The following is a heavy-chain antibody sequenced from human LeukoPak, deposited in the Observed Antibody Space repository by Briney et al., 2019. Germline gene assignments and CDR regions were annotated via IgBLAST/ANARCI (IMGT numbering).Heavy chain of an antibody. V-gene: IGHV3-7*01. Sequence: GGSLRLSCGASGFTFSSYWMSWVRQAPGKGLEWVANIKQDGSEKYYVDSVKGRFTISRDNAKNSLYLQMNSLRAEDTAVYYCARDLAAVVNWFDPWGQGTLVTVSS. CDR2: IKQDGSEK. CDR3: ARDLAAVVNWFDP. CDR1: GFTFSSYW. D-gene: IGHD6-13*01. J-gene: IGHJ5*02.